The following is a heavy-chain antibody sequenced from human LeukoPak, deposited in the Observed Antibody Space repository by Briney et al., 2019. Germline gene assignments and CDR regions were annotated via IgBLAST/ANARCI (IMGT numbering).Heavy chain of an antibody. V-gene: IGHV3-7*01. CDR1: GFTLITYW. J-gene: IGHJ4*02. CDR2: IKQDGSDK. Sequence: GGSLRLSCAASGFTLITYWMSCVRQAPGKGLEWVASIKQDGSDKYSVDSVKGRFTISRDNAKNSLYLQMNSLRAEDTAVYYCARGRSGYDYWGQGTLVTVSS. CDR3: ARGRSGYDY. D-gene: IGHD5-12*01.